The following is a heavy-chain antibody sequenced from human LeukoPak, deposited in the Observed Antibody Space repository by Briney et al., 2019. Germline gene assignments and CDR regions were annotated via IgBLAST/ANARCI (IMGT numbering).Heavy chain of an antibody. CDR2: IYDSGST. Sequence: SETLSLTCTVSGGSINSYYWSWIRQLPGKGLQSIGYIYDSGSTRYNPSLKSRVTMSVDTSNNQFSMNLTPVTAADTVVYYCARVQVRELFPDFWGQGTLVTVSS. CDR3: ARVQVRELFPDF. CDR1: GGSINSYY. V-gene: IGHV4-59*01. J-gene: IGHJ4*02. D-gene: IGHD3-10*01.